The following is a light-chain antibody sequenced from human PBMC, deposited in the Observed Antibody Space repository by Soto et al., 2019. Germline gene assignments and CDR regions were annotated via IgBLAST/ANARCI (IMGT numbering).Light chain of an antibody. CDR2: GAS. CDR3: QQYGSLPWT. CDR1: QSVGSCY. Sequence: EIVLTQSPGTLSLSPGERATLSCRASQSVGSCYLACSQQKPSQAPRILIFGASGRATGIPDRFSGSGSGTDFTLTISRLEPEDFAVYYCQQYGSLPWTFGQGTKVDIK. V-gene: IGKV3-20*01. J-gene: IGKJ1*01.